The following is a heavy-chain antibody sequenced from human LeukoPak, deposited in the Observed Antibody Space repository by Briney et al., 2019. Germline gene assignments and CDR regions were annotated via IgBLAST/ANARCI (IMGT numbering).Heavy chain of an antibody. CDR1: GFTFSSYG. Sequence: GGSLRLSCAASGFTFSSYGMHWVRQAPGKGLEWVAVIWYDGSNKYYADSVKGRFTISRDNSKNTLYLQMNSLRAEDTAVYYCARDPYRPRYFDLWGRGTLVTVSS. J-gene: IGHJ2*01. CDR2: IWYDGSNK. V-gene: IGHV3-33*01. CDR3: ARDPYRPRYFDL.